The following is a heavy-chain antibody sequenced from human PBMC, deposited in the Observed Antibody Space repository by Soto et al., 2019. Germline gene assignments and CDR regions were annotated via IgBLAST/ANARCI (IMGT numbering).Heavy chain of an antibody. J-gene: IGHJ4*02. Sequence: QVQLVQSGAEVKKPGASVKVSCKASGYTFTSYDINWVRQATGQGLEWMGWMNPNSGNTGYAQKFPXXVXMXXNTAINTAYMELSSLSSEDTAVYYCAIVGARPPDYWGQGTLVTVSS. CDR2: MNPNSGNT. CDR1: GYTFTSYD. V-gene: IGHV1-8*02. CDR3: AIVGARPPDY. D-gene: IGHD1-26*01.